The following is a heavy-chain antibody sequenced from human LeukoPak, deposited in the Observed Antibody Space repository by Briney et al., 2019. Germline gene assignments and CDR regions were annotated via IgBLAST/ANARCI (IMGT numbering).Heavy chain of an antibody. V-gene: IGHV3-33*01. CDR1: GFTFSSYG. CDR2: IWYDGSNK. Sequence: PGGSLRLSCAASGFTFSSYGMHWVRQAPGKGLEWVAVIWYDGSNKYYADSVKGRFTISRDNSKNTQYLQMNSLRAEDTAVYYCARDPADIVGAPDYWGQGTLVTVSS. J-gene: IGHJ4*02. D-gene: IGHD1-26*01. CDR3: ARDPADIVGAPDY.